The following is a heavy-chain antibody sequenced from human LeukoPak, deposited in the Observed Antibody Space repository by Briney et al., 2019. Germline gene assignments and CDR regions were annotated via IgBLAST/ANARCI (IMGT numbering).Heavy chain of an antibody. V-gene: IGHV1-2*02. Sequence: AGPVKVSCKASGYTFTGYYMHWVRQAPGQGLEWMGWINPNSGGTNYAQKFQGRVTMTRDTSISTAYMELSRLRSDDTAVYYCAREGPQAPIGPGIDYWGQGTLVTVSS. J-gene: IGHJ4*02. D-gene: IGHD1-26*01. CDR1: GYTFTGYY. CDR2: INPNSGGT. CDR3: AREGPQAPIGPGIDY.